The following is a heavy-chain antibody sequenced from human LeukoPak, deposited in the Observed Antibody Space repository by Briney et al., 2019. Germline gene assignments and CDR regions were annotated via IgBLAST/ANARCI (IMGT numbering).Heavy chain of an antibody. J-gene: IGHJ4*02. Sequence: GGSLRLSCAASGFTFSSYSMNWVRQAPGKGLEWVSSISSSSTYIYYAASVNGRFTISRDNAKNSLYLQMNSLRAEDTAVYYCARDRLYYYGSGSYSSFWGQGTLVTVSS. CDR3: ARDRLYYYGSGSYSSF. CDR2: ISSSSTYI. CDR1: GFTFSSYS. D-gene: IGHD3-10*01. V-gene: IGHV3-21*01.